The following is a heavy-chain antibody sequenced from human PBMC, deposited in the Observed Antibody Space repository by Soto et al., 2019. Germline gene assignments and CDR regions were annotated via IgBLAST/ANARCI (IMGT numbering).Heavy chain of an antibody. CDR3: ARDIVLMVYAHYYYGMDV. CDR2: ISAYNGNT. J-gene: IGHJ6*02. Sequence: QVQLVQSGAEVKKPGASVKVSCKASGYTFTSYGISWVRQAPGQGLEWMGWISAYNGNTNYAQKLQGRVTMTTDTTTSTAYMELRSLRSDDTAVYYCARDIVLMVYAHYYYGMDVWGQGTTVTVSS. D-gene: IGHD2-8*01. CDR1: GYTFTSYG. V-gene: IGHV1-18*01.